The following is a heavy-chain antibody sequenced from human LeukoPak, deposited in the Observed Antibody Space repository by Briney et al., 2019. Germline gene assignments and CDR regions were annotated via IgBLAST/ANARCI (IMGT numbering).Heavy chain of an antibody. CDR3: ARGGGDYYDRSGYYWSLFGY. CDR2: IYYSGST. D-gene: IGHD3-22*01. V-gene: IGHV4-31*03. CDR1: GGSISSGGYY. J-gene: IGHJ4*02. Sequence: SETLSLTCTVSGGSISSGGYYWSWIRQHPGKGLEWIGYIYYSGSTYYNPSLKSRVTISVDTSKNQFSLKLSSVTAADTAVYYCARGGGDYYDRSGYYWSLFGYWGQGTLVTVSS.